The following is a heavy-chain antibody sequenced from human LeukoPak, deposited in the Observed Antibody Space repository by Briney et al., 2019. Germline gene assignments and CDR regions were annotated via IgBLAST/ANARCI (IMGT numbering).Heavy chain of an antibody. CDR2: LNLNSGGT. CDR1: GYTFTGYY. V-gene: IGHV1-2*02. Sequence: ASVKLSCNASGYTFTGYYMHWVRHAPGQGPEWMGWLNLNSGGTNYAQKFQGRVTLTRDTSISPTHMEMRRLRADDAAVYYWARGLYYYGSGSYAGGYWGQGTLVTVSS. D-gene: IGHD3-10*01. CDR3: ARGLYYYGSGSYAGGY. J-gene: IGHJ4*02.